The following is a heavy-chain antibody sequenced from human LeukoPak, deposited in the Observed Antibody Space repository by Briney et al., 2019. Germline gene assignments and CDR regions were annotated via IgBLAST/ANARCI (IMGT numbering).Heavy chain of an antibody. CDR3: AREQSGGLSGSLEGLFASYYTYYYMDV. Sequence: GASVKVSCKASGYTFTMYYIHWVRQAPGQGLEWMGMINPSDGATTYAQRFQGRVTMTRDMSTTTVCMDLRSLRSEDTAVYYCAREQSGGLSGSLEGLFASYYTYYYMDVWGRGTTVTVSS. V-gene: IGHV1-46*01. J-gene: IGHJ6*03. CDR2: INPSDGAT. CDR1: GYTFTMYY. D-gene: IGHD3-3*01.